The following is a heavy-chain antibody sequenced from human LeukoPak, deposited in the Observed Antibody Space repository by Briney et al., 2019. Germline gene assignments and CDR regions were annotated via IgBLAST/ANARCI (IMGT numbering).Heavy chain of an antibody. CDR1: GFTFRSHA. J-gene: IGHJ5*01. CDR3: AKGPYCDSSSCYTIGSFDF. D-gene: IGHD2-2*01. V-gene: IGHV3-23*01. CDR2: ISGSGGSI. Sequence: PGGSLRLSCAASGFTFRSHAMSWVRQAPGKGLEWVSAISGSGGSIYYADSVKGRFTISRDNSNKMIYLQIDSLRAEDTALYYCAKGPYCDSSSCYTIGSFDFWGQGTLVTVSS.